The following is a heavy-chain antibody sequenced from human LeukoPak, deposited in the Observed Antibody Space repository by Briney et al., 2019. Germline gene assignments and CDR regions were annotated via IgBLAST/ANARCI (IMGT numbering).Heavy chain of an antibody. D-gene: IGHD6-13*01. Sequence: PGRSLRLSCEASGFTFCSYGMHWVRQAPGQGLEWVAVIRYDGSNKYYADSVKGRFTISRDNSKNTLYLQMNSLRAEDTAVYYCARVARVSGNYYYYGMDVWGKGTTVTVSS. V-gene: IGHV3-33*01. CDR1: GFTFCSYG. CDR2: IRYDGSNK. CDR3: ARVARVSGNYYYYGMDV. J-gene: IGHJ6*04.